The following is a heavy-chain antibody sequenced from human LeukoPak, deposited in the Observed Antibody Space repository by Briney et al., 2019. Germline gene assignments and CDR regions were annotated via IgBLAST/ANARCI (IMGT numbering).Heavy chain of an antibody. CDR3: ARERTYYYDSSGYFYAFDI. J-gene: IGHJ3*02. CDR2: IYSGGTS. V-gene: IGHV3-53*05. D-gene: IGHD3-22*01. Sequence: GGSLRLSCAASGFTVSSNYMSWVRQAPGKGLEWVSIIYSGGTSYYADSVKGRFTISRDNSKNTLYLQMNSLRAEDTAVYYCARERTYYYDSSGYFYAFDIWGQGTMVTVSS. CDR1: GFTVSSNY.